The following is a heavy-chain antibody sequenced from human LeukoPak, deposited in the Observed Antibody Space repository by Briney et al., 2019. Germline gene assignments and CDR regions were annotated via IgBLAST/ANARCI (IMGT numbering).Heavy chain of an antibody. J-gene: IGHJ2*01. CDR3: ARDPQHGQRGYPDWYFDL. V-gene: IGHV1-8*02. CDR1: GYTFTSYY. Sequence: ASVKVSCKASGYTFTSYYMHWVRQAPGQGLEWMGWMNPNSGNTGYAQKFQGRVTMTRNTSISTAYMELSSLRSEDTAVYYCARDPQHGQRGYPDWYFDLWGRGTLVTVSS. CDR2: MNPNSGNT. D-gene: IGHD3-22*01.